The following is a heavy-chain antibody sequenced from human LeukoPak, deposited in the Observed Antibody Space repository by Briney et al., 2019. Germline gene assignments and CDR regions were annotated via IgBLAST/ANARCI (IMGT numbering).Heavy chain of an antibody. J-gene: IGHJ3*02. V-gene: IGHV1-24*01. Sequence: ASVKVSFTVSGYTLTELSMHWVRQAPGKGLEWMGGFDPEDGETIYAQKFQGRVTMTEDTSTDTAYMELSSLRSEDTAVYYCATVLYGSGSYYNVRDKMTFDIWGQGTMVTVSS. CDR3: ATVLYGSGSYYNVRDKMTFDI. CDR2: FDPEDGET. D-gene: IGHD3-10*01. CDR1: GYTLTELS.